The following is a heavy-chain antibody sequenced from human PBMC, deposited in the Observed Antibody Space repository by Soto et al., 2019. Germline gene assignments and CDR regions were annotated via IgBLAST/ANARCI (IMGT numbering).Heavy chain of an antibody. CDR2: INAGNGNT. CDR3: ARSIVVVTALDY. D-gene: IGHD2-21*02. Sequence: QVQLVQSGAEEKKPGASVKVSCKASGYTFTSYAMHWVRQAHGQRLEWMGWINAGNGNTKYSQKFQGRVTITRYTSASTAYMELRSLRSEDTAVYYCARSIVVVTALDYWGQGTLVTVSS. CDR1: GYTFTSYA. J-gene: IGHJ4*02. V-gene: IGHV1-3*05.